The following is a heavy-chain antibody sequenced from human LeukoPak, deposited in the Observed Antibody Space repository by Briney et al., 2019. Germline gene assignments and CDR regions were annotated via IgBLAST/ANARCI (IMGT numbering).Heavy chain of an antibody. CDR1: GGTFSSYA. V-gene: IGHV1-69*05. CDR2: IIPIFGTA. D-gene: IGHD2-15*01. J-gene: IGHJ5*02. CDR3: AGRYCSGGSCYSNWFDP. Sequence: SVKVSCRASGGTFSSYAINWVRQAPGQGLEWMGGIIPIFGTANYAQKFQGRVTITTDESTSTAYMELSSLRSEDTAVYYCAGRYCSGGSCYSNWFDPWGQGTLVTVSS.